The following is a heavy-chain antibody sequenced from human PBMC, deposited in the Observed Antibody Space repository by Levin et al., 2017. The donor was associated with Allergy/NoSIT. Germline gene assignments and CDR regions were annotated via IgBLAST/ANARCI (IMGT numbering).Heavy chain of an antibody. CDR2: ISYDGSNK. CDR3: AKGSSGWYLGALGY. D-gene: IGHD6-19*01. V-gene: IGHV3-30*18. Sequence: GGSLRLSCAASGFTFSSYGMHWVRQAPGKGLEWVAVISYDGSNKYYADSVKGRFTISRDNSKNTLYLQMNSLRAEDTAVYYCAKGSSGWYLGALGYWGQGTLVTVSS. J-gene: IGHJ4*02. CDR1: GFTFSSYG.